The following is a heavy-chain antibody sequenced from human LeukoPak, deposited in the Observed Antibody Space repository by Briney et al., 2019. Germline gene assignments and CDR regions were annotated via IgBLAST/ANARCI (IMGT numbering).Heavy chain of an antibody. J-gene: IGHJ3*01. CDR1: GFTFSSYA. CDR3: AKGTVTTYAFDV. D-gene: IGHD4-17*01. Sequence: GGSLRLSCAASGFTFSSYAMSWVRQPPGRGLEWVSVISGSGGTTYYADSVKGRFTISRDNSKNTLYLQMNSLRAEDTAVYYCAKGTVTTYAFDVWGQGTMVTVSS. V-gene: IGHV3-23*01. CDR2: ISGSGGTT.